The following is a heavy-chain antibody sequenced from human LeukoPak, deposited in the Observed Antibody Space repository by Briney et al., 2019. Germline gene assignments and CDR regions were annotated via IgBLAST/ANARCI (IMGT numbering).Heavy chain of an antibody. V-gene: IGHV3-11*01. D-gene: IGHD4/OR15-4a*01. CDR1: GFRFDDYY. CDR3: ARHMVLSPCDY. J-gene: IGHJ4*02. Sequence: PGGSLRLSCAASGFRFDDYYLSWIRQAPGKGLEWISFISASGGMMDHADSVKGRFTISGDNAKNSVYLEMNNLRAEDTAVYHCARHMVLSPCDYWGPGTLVTVSS. CDR2: ISASGGMM.